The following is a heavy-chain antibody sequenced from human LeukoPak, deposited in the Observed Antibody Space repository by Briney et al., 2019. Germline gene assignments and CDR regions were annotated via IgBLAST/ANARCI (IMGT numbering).Heavy chain of an antibody. CDR3: ARSTTYYYGSGSYGPSYYFDY. V-gene: IGHV5-51*01. CDR2: IYPGDSDT. D-gene: IGHD3-10*01. Sequence: GESLKISCKGSGYSFTSYWVGWVRQMPGKGLEWMGIIYPGDSDTRYSPSFQGQVTISADKSISTAYLQWSSLKASDTAMYYCARSTTYYYGSGSYGPSYYFDYWGQGTLVTVSS. CDR1: GYSFTSYW. J-gene: IGHJ4*02.